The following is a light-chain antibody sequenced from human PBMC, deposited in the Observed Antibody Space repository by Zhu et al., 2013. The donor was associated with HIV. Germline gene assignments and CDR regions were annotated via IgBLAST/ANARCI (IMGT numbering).Light chain of an antibody. CDR2: EVI. CDR1: TSDVGGYNY. CDR3: CSYTFNDNWV. V-gene: IGLV2-14*01. J-gene: IGLJ3*02. Sequence: QSALTQPASVSGSPGQSITISCTGITSDVGGYNYVSWYQQHPGKAPKLIIYEVINRPSGISHRFSGSKSGSTASLTISGLQAEDEADYYCCSYTFNDNWVFGEGTKLTVL.